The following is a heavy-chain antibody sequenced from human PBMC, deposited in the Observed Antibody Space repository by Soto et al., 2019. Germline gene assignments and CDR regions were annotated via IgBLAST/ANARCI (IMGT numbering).Heavy chain of an antibody. CDR2: IYYSGST. V-gene: IGHV4-39*01. D-gene: IGHD6-13*01. CDR1: GGSISSSTYY. CDR3: ARHEGGAAADRPLDY. J-gene: IGHJ4*02. Sequence: QLQLQESGPGLVKPSETLSLTCTVSGGSISSSTYYWGWIRQPPGKGLEWIGSIYYSGSTHYNPSPKXRXTXXVDTSRNQFSLTLTSVTAADTAVYCCARHEGGAAADRPLDYWGQGTLVTVSS.